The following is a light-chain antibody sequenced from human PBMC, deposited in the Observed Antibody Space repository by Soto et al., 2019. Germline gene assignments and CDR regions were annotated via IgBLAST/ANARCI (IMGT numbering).Light chain of an antibody. Sequence: EVVLTQSPGTLSVSPGERAMVSCWASQNVNSNIAWYQQKPGQVPRLLIYGASTGATDIPARFSGSGSGTEFTLTITSLQSEDFAVYYCQQYNHWPITFGQGTRLEIK. V-gene: IGKV3-15*01. J-gene: IGKJ5*01. CDR3: QQYNHWPIT. CDR2: GAS. CDR1: QNVNSN.